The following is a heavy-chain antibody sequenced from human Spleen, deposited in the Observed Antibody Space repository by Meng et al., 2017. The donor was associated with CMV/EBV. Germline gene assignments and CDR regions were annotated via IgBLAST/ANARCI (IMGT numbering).Heavy chain of an antibody. CDR3: ARGKRGGGDESFDY. Sequence: ASVKVSCKASGYTFNAFYMHWVRQAPGQGLEWMGWINPNTDDTDYPQKFQGRVTVTRDTSMSTVYMELSGLRPDDRAVYYCARGKRGGGDESFDYWGQGTPVTVSS. D-gene: IGHD5-12*01. CDR1: GYTFNAFY. CDR2: INPNTDDT. J-gene: IGHJ4*02. V-gene: IGHV1-2*02.